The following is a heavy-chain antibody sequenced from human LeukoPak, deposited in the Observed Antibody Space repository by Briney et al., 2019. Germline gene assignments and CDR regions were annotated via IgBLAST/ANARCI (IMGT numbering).Heavy chain of an antibody. CDR1: GFSFRSYG. D-gene: IGHD2-15*01. J-gene: IGHJ4*02. V-gene: IGHV3-33*06. Sequence: PGRSLRLSCAASGFSFRSYGMHWVRQAPGKGLEWVAVIWYDGSNKYYADFVKGRFIISRDNFKNTSYLQMNSLRAEDTAVYYCAKTMGGSGHPPHFDYWGQGTLVTVSS. CDR3: AKTMGGSGHPPHFDY. CDR2: IWYDGSNK.